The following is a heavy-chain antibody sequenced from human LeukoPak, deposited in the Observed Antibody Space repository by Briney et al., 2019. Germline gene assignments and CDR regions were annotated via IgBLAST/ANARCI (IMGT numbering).Heavy chain of an antibody. J-gene: IGHJ4*02. CDR2: ISYDGSNK. CDR3: ARGLVDY. D-gene: IGHD5/OR15-5a*01. CDR1: GFTFSSYA. V-gene: IGHV3-30-3*01. Sequence: PGGSLRLSCAASGFTFSSYAMHWVRQAPGKGLEWVAVISYDGSNKYYADSVKGRFTISRDNSKNTLYLQMNSLRAEDTAVYYYARGLVDYWGQGTLVAVSS.